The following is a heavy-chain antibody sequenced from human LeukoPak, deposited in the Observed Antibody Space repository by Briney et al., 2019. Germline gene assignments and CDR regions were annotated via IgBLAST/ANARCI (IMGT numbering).Heavy chain of an antibody. CDR1: DGSISSGGYY. V-gene: IGHV4-61*09. Sequence: SETLSLTCTVSDGSISSGGYYWSWIRQPAGKGLEWIGHIYTSGSTDYNPSLKSRVTISVDTSKNQFSLKLSSVTAADTAVYYCARDFWSGYAPNWFDPWGQGTLVTVSS. CDR2: IYTSGST. J-gene: IGHJ5*02. CDR3: ARDFWSGYAPNWFDP. D-gene: IGHD3-3*01.